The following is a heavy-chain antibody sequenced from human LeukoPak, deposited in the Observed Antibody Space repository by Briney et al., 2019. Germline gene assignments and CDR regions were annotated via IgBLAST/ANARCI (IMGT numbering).Heavy chain of an antibody. Sequence: GGSLRLSCAASGFTFSSYAMSWVRQAPGKGLEWVSAISASGGSTFYADSVKGRFTISRDNSKNTLYLQMNSLRGEDTAVYYCASSSSGWYKFDYWGQRTLVTVSS. CDR1: GFTFSSYA. V-gene: IGHV3-23*01. CDR3: ASSSSGWYKFDY. J-gene: IGHJ4*02. D-gene: IGHD6-19*01. CDR2: ISASGGST.